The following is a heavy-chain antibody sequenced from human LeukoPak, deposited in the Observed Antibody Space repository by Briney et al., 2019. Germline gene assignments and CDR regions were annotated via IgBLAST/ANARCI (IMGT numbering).Heavy chain of an antibody. V-gene: IGHV5-51*01. CDR2: IYPGDSDT. CDR1: GYSFTSYW. D-gene: IGHD5-12*01. CDR3: ARVVSGYDFYFDY. Sequence: GESLKISCKGSGYSFTSYWIGWVRQMPGKGLEWMGIIYPGDSDTRYSPSFQGQVTISADKSISTAYLQRSSLKASDTAMYYCARVVSGYDFYFDYWGQGTLVTVSS. J-gene: IGHJ4*02.